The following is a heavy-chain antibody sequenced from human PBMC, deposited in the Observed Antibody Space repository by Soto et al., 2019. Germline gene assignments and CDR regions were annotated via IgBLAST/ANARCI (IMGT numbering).Heavy chain of an antibody. CDR3: ARASLVATRYYYYGMDV. Sequence: GGSLRLSCAASGFTCSSYSMNWVRQAPGKGLEWVSYISSSSSTIYYADSVKGRFNISRDNAKNSLYLQMNSLRDEDTAVYYCARASLVATRYYYYGMDVWGQGTTVTVSS. D-gene: IGHD5-12*01. V-gene: IGHV3-48*02. J-gene: IGHJ6*02. CDR2: ISSSSSTI. CDR1: GFTCSSYS.